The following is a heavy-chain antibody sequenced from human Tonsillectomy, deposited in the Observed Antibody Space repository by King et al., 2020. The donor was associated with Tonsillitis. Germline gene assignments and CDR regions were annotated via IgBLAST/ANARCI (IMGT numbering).Heavy chain of an antibody. CDR2: IDWDDDK. J-gene: IGHJ6*03. CDR3: ARIRDDYGDYGVYYYYMDV. Sequence: VTLKESGPALVKPTETLTLTCTFSGFSLSTSGMCVSWIRQPPGKALEWLARIDWDDDKYYTTSLTTRLTISKDTSKNQVVLTMTNMDPVDTATYYCARIRDDYGDYGVYYYYMDVWGKGTTVTVSS. CDR1: GFSLSTSGMC. D-gene: IGHD4-17*01. V-gene: IGHV2-70*11.